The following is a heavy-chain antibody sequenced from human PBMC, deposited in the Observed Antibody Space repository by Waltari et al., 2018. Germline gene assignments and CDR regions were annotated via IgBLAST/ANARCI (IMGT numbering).Heavy chain of an antibody. J-gene: IGHJ4*02. CDR1: GDSIRSHF. CDR2: IYHTGST. CDR3: ASSSRAAGY. V-gene: IGHV4-59*11. D-gene: IGHD2-15*01. Sequence: QVQLQESGPGLVKPSETLSLTYTVLGDSIRSHFWTWIRQPPGKGLEWIGYIYHTGSTSYNPSLRSRLTMSVDTSKSQFSLNLSSVTAADTAVYYCASSSRAAGYWGQGTLVTVSS.